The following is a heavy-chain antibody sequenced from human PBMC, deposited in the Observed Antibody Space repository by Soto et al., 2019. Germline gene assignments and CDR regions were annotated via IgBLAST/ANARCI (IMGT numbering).Heavy chain of an antibody. Sequence: QVQLVQSGAEVKTPGSSVKVSCKASGGTFNSFSIDWVRQAPGQGLEWMGGIIPMSGRPNYAQRFQGRVTFSADKSTNTVYMEVNNLTYEDTAVYYCTRRGRQSANFFDPWGQGTLVTVSS. V-gene: IGHV1-69*06. D-gene: IGHD1-7*01. CDR2: IIPMSGRP. CDR1: GGTFNSFS. CDR3: TRRGRQSANFFDP. J-gene: IGHJ5*02.